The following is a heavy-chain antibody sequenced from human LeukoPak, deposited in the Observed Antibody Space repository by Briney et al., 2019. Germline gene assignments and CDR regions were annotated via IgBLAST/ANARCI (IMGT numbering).Heavy chain of an antibody. Sequence: PGGSLRLSCAASGFTFSSYSMNWVRQAPGKGLEWVSYISSSSTIYYADSVKGRFTISRDNAKNSLYVQMNTLRAEDTAVYFCARDGGYRRSDYWGQGTLVTVSS. CDR3: ARDGGYRRSDY. J-gene: IGHJ4*02. D-gene: IGHD3-16*02. CDR2: ISSSSTI. V-gene: IGHV3-48*04. CDR1: GFTFSSYS.